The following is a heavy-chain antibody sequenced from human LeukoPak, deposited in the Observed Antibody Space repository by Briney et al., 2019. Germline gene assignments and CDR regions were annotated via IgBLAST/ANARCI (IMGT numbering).Heavy chain of an antibody. V-gene: IGHV4-34*01. D-gene: IGHD1-26*01. CDR1: GGSFSGYY. CDR3: ARHRELDYFDY. Sequence: SETLSLTCAVYGGSFSGYYWSWIRQPPGKGLEWIGEINHSGSTNYNPSLKSRVTISVDTSKNQFSLKLSSVTAADTAVFYCARHRELDYFDYWGQGTLVTVSS. CDR2: INHSGST. J-gene: IGHJ4*02.